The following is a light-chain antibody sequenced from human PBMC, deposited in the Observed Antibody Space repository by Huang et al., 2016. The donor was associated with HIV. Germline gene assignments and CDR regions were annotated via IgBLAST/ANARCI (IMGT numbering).Light chain of an antibody. CDR2: DTS. V-gene: IGKV1-NL1*01. CDR1: QGIGNS. J-gene: IGKJ1*01. CDR3: QQYHSLPWT. Sequence: DIQLTQSPSSLCASVGDRVTITCRASQGIGNSLAWYQQKPEKAPRLLLYDTSTLESVGPSRFSGSGPGTHYSLTINTLQPEDIARYYCQQYHSLPWTFGQGTKVEIK.